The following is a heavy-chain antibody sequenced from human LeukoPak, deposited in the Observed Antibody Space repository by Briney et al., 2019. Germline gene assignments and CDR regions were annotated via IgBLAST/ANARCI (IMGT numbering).Heavy chain of an antibody. Sequence: GGSLRLSCAASVFTFSSYSMNGVRQAPGRGLEGVSSISSSSSYIYYADSVKGRFTISRDNAKNSLYLQMNSLRAEATAVYYCARGFGMHWFAPWGQGTLVTVSS. CDR2: ISSSSSYI. CDR3: ARGFGMHWFAP. CDR1: VFTFSSYS. V-gene: IGHV3-21*01. J-gene: IGHJ5*02. D-gene: IGHD2-8*01.